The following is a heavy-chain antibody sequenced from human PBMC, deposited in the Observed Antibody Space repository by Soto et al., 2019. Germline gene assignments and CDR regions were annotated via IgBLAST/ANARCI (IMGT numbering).Heavy chain of an antibody. V-gene: IGHV3-7*03. D-gene: IGHD3-3*01. CDR1: GFTFSSYW. CDR3: ARDLYDFWSGPRPHLDY. CDR2: IKQDGSEK. Sequence: GGFLRLSCAASGFTFSSYWMSWVRQAPGKGLEWVANIKQDGSEKYYVDSVKGRFTISRDNAKNSLYLQMNSLRAEDTAVYYCARDLYDFWSGPRPHLDYWGQGTLVTVSS. J-gene: IGHJ4*02.